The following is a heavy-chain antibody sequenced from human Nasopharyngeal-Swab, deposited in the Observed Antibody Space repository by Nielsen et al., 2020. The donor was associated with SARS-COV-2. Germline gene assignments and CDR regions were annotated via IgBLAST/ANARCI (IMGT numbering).Heavy chain of an antibody. CDR2: IYYSGST. V-gene: IGHV4-59*08. J-gene: IGHJ6*03. Sequence: GSLRLSCTVSGGSISSYYWSWIRQPPGKGLEWIGYIYYSGSTNYNPSLKSRVTISVDTSKNQFSLKLNSVTAADTAVYYCARQYSGSYDYYYYYYIDFWGKGTTVTVSS. D-gene: IGHD1-26*01. CDR1: GGSISSYY. CDR3: ARQYSGSYDYYYYYYIDF.